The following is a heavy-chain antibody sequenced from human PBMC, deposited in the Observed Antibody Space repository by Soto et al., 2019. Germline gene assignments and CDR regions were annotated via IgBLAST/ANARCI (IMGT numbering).Heavy chain of an antibody. CDR3: AHSDGGYEIIYFDF. D-gene: IGHD5-12*01. J-gene: IGHJ4*02. Sequence: SGPTLVNPTQPLTLTCTFSGFSFTTAGVAVGWIRQTPGGALEWLTLIYYNDDRRFSPSLKTRLTITGDTSKNQVVLSLTNVDPGDTATYFCAHSDGGYEIIYFDFWGQGIPVTVLL. CDR2: IYYNDDR. CDR1: GFSFTTAGVA. V-gene: IGHV2-5*01.